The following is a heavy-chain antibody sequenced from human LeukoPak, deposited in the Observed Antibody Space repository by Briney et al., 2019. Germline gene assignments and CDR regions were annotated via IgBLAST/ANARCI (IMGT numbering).Heavy chain of an antibody. J-gene: IGHJ4*02. V-gene: IGHV3-30*18. Sequence: GGSLRLSCAASGFTFSSYAMHWVRQAPGKGLEWVAVISYDGSNKYYADSVKGRFTISRDNSKNTLYLQMSSLRAEDTAMYYCAKSRYSSASYYFDYWGQGSLVTVSS. CDR3: AKSRYSSASYYFDY. CDR2: ISYDGSNK. D-gene: IGHD6-19*01. CDR1: GFTFSSYA.